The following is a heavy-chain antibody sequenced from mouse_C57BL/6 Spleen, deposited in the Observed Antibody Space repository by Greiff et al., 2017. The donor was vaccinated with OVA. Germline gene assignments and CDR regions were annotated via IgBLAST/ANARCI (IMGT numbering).Heavy chain of an antibody. CDR1: GYTFTSYW. D-gene: IGHD2-1*01. Sequence: VQLQQPGAELVRPGSSVKLSCKASGYTFTSYWMHWVKQRPIQGLEWIGNIDPSDSETHYNQKFKDKATLTVDKSSSTAYMQLSSLTSEDSAVYYCARIYYGNHWYFDVWGTGTTVTVSS. V-gene: IGHV1-52*01. CDR3: ARIYYGNHWYFDV. CDR2: IDPSDSET. J-gene: IGHJ1*03.